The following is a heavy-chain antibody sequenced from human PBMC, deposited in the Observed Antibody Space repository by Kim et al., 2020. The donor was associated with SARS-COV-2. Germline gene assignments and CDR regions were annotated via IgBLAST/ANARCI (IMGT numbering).Heavy chain of an antibody. CDR1: GFTFSSYA. CDR2: ISGSGGST. D-gene: IGHD3-22*01. V-gene: IGHV3-23*01. CDR3: AKSPMIVVVNNWFDP. J-gene: IGHJ5*02. Sequence: GGSLRLSCAASGFTFSSYAMSWVRQAPGKGLEWVSAISGSGGSTYYADSVKGRFTISRDNSKNTLYLQMNSLRAEDTAVYYCAKSPMIVVVNNWFDPWGQGTLVTVSS.